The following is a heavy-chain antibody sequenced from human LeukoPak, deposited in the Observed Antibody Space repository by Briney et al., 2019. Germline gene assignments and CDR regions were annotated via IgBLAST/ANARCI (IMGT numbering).Heavy chain of an antibody. CDR1: GGSISSSNYY. J-gene: IGHJ4*02. CDR2: IYTSGST. V-gene: IGHV4-61*02. D-gene: IGHD3-10*01. CDR3: ARGLWFGDENPPYFDY. Sequence: ASETLSLTCTVSGGSISSSNYYWNWIRQPAGKGLEWIGRIYTSGSTNYNPPLKSRVTISVDTSKNQFSLKLSSVTAADTAVYYCARGLWFGDENPPYFDYWGQGTLVTVSS.